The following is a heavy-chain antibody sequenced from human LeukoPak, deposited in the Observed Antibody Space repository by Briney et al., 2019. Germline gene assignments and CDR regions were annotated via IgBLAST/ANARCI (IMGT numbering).Heavy chain of an antibody. CDR2: IYPGDSDT. CDR3: ARVASAVAATGYFDY. CDR1: GYSFTCYW. J-gene: IGHJ4*02. Sequence: GESLKISCKGSGYSFTCYWIGWVRQMPGKGLEWMGIIYPGDSDTRYSPSFQGQVTISADKSISTAYLQWSSLKASDTAMYYCARVASAVAATGYFDYWGQGTLVTVSS. D-gene: IGHD6-19*01. V-gene: IGHV5-51*01.